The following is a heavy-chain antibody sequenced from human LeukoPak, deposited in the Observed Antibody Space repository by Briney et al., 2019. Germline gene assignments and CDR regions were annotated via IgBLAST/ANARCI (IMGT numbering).Heavy chain of an antibody. CDR1: GYTFTSYD. V-gene: IGHV1-69*13. CDR2: IIPIFGTA. D-gene: IGHD3-10*01. CDR3: AISNGSGSYSGTFDY. Sequence: SVKVSCKASGYTFTSYDINWVRQAPGQGLEWMGGIIPIFGTANYAQKFQGRVTITADESTSTAYMELSSLRSEDTAVYYCAISNGSGSYSGTFDYWGQGTLVTVSS. J-gene: IGHJ4*02.